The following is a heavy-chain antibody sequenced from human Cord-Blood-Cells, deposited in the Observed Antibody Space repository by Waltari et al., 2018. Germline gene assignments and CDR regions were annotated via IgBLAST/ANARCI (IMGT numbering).Heavy chain of an antibody. CDR2: INHSGST. Sequence: QVQLQQWGVGLLKPSETLSLTCAVYGGSFSGYYWSWIRQPPGKGLEVIGEINHSGSTNYNPSLKSRVTISVDTSKNQFSLKLSSVTAADTAVYYCARGVTVTRNAFDIWGQGTMVTVSS. CDR1: GGSFSGYY. J-gene: IGHJ3*02. V-gene: IGHV4-34*01. D-gene: IGHD4-4*01. CDR3: ARGVTVTRNAFDI.